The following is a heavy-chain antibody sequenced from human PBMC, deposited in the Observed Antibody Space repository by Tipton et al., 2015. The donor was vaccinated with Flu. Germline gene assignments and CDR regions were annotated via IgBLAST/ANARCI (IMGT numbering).Heavy chain of an antibody. V-gene: IGHV4-38-2*01. J-gene: IGHJ3*02. CDR1: GYSISSGYY. CDR2: IYHSGGT. D-gene: IGHD2-21*02. CDR3: ARGLCGGDCYFDAFDI. Sequence: LRLSCAVSGYSISSGYYWGWIRQPPGKGLEWIGSIYHSGGTYYNPSLKSRVTISVDTSKNQFSLKLGSVTAADTAVYYCARGLCGGDCYFDAFDIWGQGTMVTVSS.